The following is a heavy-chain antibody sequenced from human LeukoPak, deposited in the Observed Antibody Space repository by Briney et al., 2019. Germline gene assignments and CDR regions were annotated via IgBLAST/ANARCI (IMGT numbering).Heavy chain of an antibody. V-gene: IGHV1-69*02. D-gene: IGHD2-2*02. J-gene: IGHJ3*02. CDR2: IIPILGIA. CDR3: ARMRYCSSTSCYRDAFDI. CDR1: GGTFSSYT. Sequence: GASVKVSCKASGGTFSSYTISWVRQAPGQGLEWMGRIIPILGIANYAQKFQGRVTITADKSTSTAYMELSSLRSEDTAVYYCARMRYCSSTSCYRDAFDIWGQGTMVTVSS.